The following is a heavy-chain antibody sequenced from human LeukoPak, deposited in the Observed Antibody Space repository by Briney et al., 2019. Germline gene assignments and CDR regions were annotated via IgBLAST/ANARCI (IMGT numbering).Heavy chain of an antibody. J-gene: IGHJ4*02. CDR2: ISAYNGNT. CDR3: ARDQRFWGIVVVPAAGSFDY. D-gene: IGHD2-2*01. Sequence: ASVKVSCKASGYTFTSYGISWVRQAPGQELEWMGWISAYNGNTNYAQKLQGRVTMTTDTSTSTAYMELRSLRSDDTAVYYCARDQRFWGIVVVPAAGSFDYWGQGTLVTVSS. CDR1: GYTFTSYG. V-gene: IGHV1-18*01.